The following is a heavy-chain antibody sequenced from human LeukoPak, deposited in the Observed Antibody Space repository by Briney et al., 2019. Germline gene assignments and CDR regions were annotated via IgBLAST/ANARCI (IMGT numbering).Heavy chain of an antibody. J-gene: IGHJ6*02. D-gene: IGHD2-2*01. CDR3: AREEVPAPTFGFDKYYYGMDV. V-gene: IGHV1-2*02. CDR2: INPNSGGT. Sequence: ASVKVSCKASGYTFTGYYMHWVRQAPGQGLEWMGWINPNSGGTNYAQKFQGRVTMTRDTSISTAYMELSRLRSDDTAVYYCAREEVPAPTFGFDKYYYGMDVWGQGTTVTVSS. CDR1: GYTFTGYY.